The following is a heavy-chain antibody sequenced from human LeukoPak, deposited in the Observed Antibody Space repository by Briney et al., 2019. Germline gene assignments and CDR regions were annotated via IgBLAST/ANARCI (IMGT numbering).Heavy chain of an antibody. D-gene: IGHD5-18*01. V-gene: IGHV4-34*01. Sequence: SETLSLTCAVYGGSLSGYNWNWIRQPPGKGLEWIAEISHSGTTHYNPSLKSRVTISVDTSKNQFSLKLTSVTAADTAVYYCVRYGDCWGQGTLVTVSS. J-gene: IGHJ4*02. CDR1: GGSLSGYN. CDR2: ISHSGTT. CDR3: VRYGDC.